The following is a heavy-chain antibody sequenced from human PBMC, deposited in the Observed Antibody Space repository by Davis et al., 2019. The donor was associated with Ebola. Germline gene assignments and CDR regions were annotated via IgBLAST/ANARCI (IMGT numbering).Heavy chain of an antibody. Sequence: GSLRLSCTAPGGSISSYYWSWIRQPPGKGLEWIGYIYYSGSTYYNPSLKSRVTISVDTSKNQFSLKLSSVTAADTAVYYCARDHSLSSGSYYYYYGMDVWGKGTTVTVSS. CDR2: IYYSGST. CDR1: GGSISSYY. V-gene: IGHV4-59*12. J-gene: IGHJ6*04. D-gene: IGHD1-26*01. CDR3: ARDHSLSSGSYYYYYGMDV.